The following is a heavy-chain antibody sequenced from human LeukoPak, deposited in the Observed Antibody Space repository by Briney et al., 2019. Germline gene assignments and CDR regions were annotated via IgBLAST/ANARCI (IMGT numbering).Heavy chain of an antibody. Sequence: GGSLRLSCAASGFTVSSNYMSWVRQAPGKGLEWVSVIYSGGSTYYADSVKGRFTISRDNSKNTLYLQMNSLRAEDTAVYYCARDSPYSSNSLGFDYWGQGTLVTVSS. V-gene: IGHV3-53*01. CDR3: ARDSPYSSNSLGFDY. J-gene: IGHJ4*02. CDR1: GFTVSSNY. CDR2: IYSGGST. D-gene: IGHD6-13*01.